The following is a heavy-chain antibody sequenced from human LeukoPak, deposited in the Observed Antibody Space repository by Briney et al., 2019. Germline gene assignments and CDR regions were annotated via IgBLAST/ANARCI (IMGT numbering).Heavy chain of an antibody. CDR3: ARLAADGTGDAFDI. Sequence: GASVKVSCKASGYTFTSYGISWVRQATGQGLEWMGWISAYNGNTNYAQKLQGRVTMTTDTSTSTAYMELRSLIYDDTAVYYCARLAADGTGDAFDIWGQGTMVTVSS. CDR1: GYTFTSYG. D-gene: IGHD6-13*01. CDR2: ISAYNGNT. V-gene: IGHV1-18*01. J-gene: IGHJ3*02.